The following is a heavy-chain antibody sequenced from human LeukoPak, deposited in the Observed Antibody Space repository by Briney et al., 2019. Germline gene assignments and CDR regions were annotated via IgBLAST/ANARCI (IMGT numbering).Heavy chain of an antibody. CDR2: ISFSDGT. J-gene: IGHJ4*02. V-gene: IGHV4-4*07. CDR3: ARIRRHNYDWYADDS. D-gene: IGHD3-9*01. Sequence: PSETLSLTCAVSGASVSSNYWSWIRQSAGERLEWTGRISFSDGTNYSPSLKSRVSMSLDASKDQFSLKLTSVTAADTAVYYCARIRRHNYDWYADDSWGQGALVTVSS. CDR1: GASVSSNY.